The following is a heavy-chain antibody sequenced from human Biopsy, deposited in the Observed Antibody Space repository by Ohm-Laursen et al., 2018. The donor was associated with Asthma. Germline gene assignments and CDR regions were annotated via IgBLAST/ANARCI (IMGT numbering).Heavy chain of an antibody. CDR2: ISYDGNHK. V-gene: IGHV3-30*18. CDR1: GFTFSTYG. D-gene: IGHD5-12*01. CDR3: AKRRGYSGHDNDY. J-gene: IGHJ4*02. Sequence: SLRLSCAASGFTFSTYGMHWVHQAPGKGLEWVAVISYDGNHKFYEDSVKGRFTISRDNSKNTLYLQMNSLRTEDTAVYYCAKRRGYSGHDNDYWGQGTLVIVSS.